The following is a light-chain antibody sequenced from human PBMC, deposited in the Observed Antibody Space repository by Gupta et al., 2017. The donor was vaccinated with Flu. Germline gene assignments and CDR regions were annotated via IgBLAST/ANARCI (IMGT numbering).Light chain of an antibody. J-gene: IGKJ5*01. Sequence: EIVLTQSPATLSLSPGERVSLSCRASQSVTSYLVWYQQKPGRAPRLLIYDTSNRATGIPARFSGSGSGTDFTLTISSLEPEDFAVYYCQQRSNWPITFGQGTQVEIK. CDR1: QSVTSY. V-gene: IGKV3-11*01. CDR2: DTS. CDR3: QQRSNWPIT.